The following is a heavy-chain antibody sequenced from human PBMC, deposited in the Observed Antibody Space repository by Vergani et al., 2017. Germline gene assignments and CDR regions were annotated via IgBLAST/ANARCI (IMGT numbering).Heavy chain of an antibody. D-gene: IGHD6-13*01. J-gene: IGHJ3*02. CDR1: CGSVSSGSYY. Sequence: QVQLQESGPGLVKPSETLSLTCTVSCGSVSSGSYYWSWLRQPQGKGLAWVGSIYCSGNISYNPALKRRVTISVDLPKNQFSLKLSSVTAADTAVYYCAGAQTIAAAGSGEAFDIWGQGTMVTVSS. CDR2: IYCSGNI. V-gene: IGHV4-39*07. CDR3: AGAQTIAAAGSGEAFDI.